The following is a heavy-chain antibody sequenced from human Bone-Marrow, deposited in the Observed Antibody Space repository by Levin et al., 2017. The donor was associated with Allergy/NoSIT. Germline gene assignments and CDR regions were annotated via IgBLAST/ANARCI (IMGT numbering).Heavy chain of an antibody. CDR1: GFTFTSHW. CDR2: IPRDENGV. CDR3: VRDSDWSFNH. J-gene: IGHJ4*02. V-gene: IGHV3-7*01. Sequence: PGESLKISCAASGFTFTSHWMTWVRQAPGKGLEWVAHIPRDENGVYYADSVKGRFAISRDNAKDSVYLQMNNLRADDTAVYYCVRDSDWSFNHWGQGTLVTVSS. D-gene: IGHD6-19*01.